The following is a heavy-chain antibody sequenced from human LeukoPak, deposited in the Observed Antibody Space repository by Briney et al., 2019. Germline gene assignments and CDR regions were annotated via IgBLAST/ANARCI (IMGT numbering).Heavy chain of an antibody. D-gene: IGHD6-6*01. CDR3: ARRTNPSIAARPFDY. Sequence: KTSETLSLTCTVSGGSISSSSYYWGWIRQPPGKGLEWIGSIYYSGSTYYNPSLKSRVTISVDTSKNQFSLKLSSVTAADTAVYYCARRTNPSIAARPFDYWGQGTLVTVSS. J-gene: IGHJ4*02. CDR1: GGSISSSSYY. CDR2: IYYSGST. V-gene: IGHV4-39*01.